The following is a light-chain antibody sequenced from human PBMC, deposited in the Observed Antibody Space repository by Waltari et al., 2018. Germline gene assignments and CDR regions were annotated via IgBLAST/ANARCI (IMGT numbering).Light chain of an antibody. CDR2: KVA. CDR1: QSLVHSDGNTS. J-gene: IGKJ4*01. V-gene: IGKV2-30*02. Sequence: DVVLTQSPLSLPVTLGQPASISGKASQSLVHSDGNTSLAWVQQRPGQSPRRLIYKVANRESGVPDRFSASGSVTDFTLKISRVEAEDVVVYYCMQGTHWPLTFGGGTKVEMK. CDR3: MQGTHWPLT.